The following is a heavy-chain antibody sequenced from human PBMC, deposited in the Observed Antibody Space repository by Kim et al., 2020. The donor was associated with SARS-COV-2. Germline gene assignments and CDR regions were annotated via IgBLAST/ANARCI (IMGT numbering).Heavy chain of an antibody. Sequence: GGSLRLSCAASGFTFSSYGMHWVRQAPGKGLEWVAIISYDGNNKYYADSVKGRFTISRDNTKNTLYLQMNSLRAEDTAVYYCAKWASGSYSSYFDYWGQGTLVTVSS. CDR2: ISYDGNNK. CDR1: GFTFSSYG. V-gene: IGHV3-30*18. D-gene: IGHD1-26*01. J-gene: IGHJ4*02. CDR3: AKWASGSYSSYFDY.